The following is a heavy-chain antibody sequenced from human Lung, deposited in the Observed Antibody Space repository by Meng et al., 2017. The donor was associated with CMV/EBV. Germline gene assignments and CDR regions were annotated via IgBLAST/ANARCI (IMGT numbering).Heavy chain of an antibody. CDR1: GYTXTSSY. Sequence: ASXXVSXKASGYTXTSSYMNWVRQAPGQGLEWIGIINPTGGGTSYAQKFQGRVTMTRDTSTSTVYMELSSLRSEDTAVYYCARDHPPQSSSPPGVNWFDPWXQGTLVTVSS. CDR2: INPTGGGT. CDR3: ARDHPPQSSSPPGVNWFDP. D-gene: IGHD6-13*01. J-gene: IGHJ5*02. V-gene: IGHV1-46*01.